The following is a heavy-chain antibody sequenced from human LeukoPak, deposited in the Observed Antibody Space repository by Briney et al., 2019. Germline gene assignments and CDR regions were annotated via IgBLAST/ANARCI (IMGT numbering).Heavy chain of an antibody. V-gene: IGHV1-69*05. CDR2: IIPIFGTA. CDR3: ARDPESGSYLGPRAADY. Sequence: ASVKVSCKASGGTFSSYAISWVRQAPGQGLEWMGGIIPIFGTANYAQKFQGRVTITTDESTSTAYMELSSLRSEDTAVYYCARDPESGSYLGPRAADYWGQGTLVTVSS. D-gene: IGHD1-26*01. J-gene: IGHJ4*02. CDR1: GGTFSSYA.